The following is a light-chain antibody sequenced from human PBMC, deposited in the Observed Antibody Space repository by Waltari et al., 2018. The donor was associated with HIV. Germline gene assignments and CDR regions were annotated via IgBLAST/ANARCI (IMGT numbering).Light chain of an antibody. CDR2: GVS. J-gene: IGKJ4*01. CDR3: QKYGRSPPLT. CDR1: PSIGSDY. Sequence: EFVLTQSPVTLSSSPGERATLSCRAGPSIGSDYLAWYQQKPGQAPRLLIYGVSNRAPGIPDRFSGSGSGTDFTLTITGLEPDDFSVYYCQKYGRSPPLTFGGGTNVEIK. V-gene: IGKV3-20*01.